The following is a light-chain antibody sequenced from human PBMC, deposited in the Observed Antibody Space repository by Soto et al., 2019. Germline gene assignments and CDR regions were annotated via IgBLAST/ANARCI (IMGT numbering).Light chain of an antibody. V-gene: IGKV3-20*01. CDR2: GAS. CDR3: QQYGNSPQT. J-gene: IGKJ1*01. CDR1: QSVSSSD. Sequence: EIVLTQSPGTLSLSPGERATLSCRASQSVSSSDLGWYQQRRGQAPRLLMYGASSRATGIPDRFSGSGSGTDFTLTISRLEPEDFAVYYCQQYGNSPQTFGQGTKVDIK.